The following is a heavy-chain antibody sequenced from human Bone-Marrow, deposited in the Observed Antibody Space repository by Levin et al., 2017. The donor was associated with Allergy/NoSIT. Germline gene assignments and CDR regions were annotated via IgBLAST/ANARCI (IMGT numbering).Heavy chain of an antibody. CDR3: ATYPHYYYYDSSGYPHSYYFDY. V-gene: IGHV3-53*01. J-gene: IGHJ4*02. CDR2: IYSGGST. CDR1: GFTVSSNY. D-gene: IGHD3-22*01. Sequence: GGSLRLSCAASGFTVSSNYMSWVRQAPGKGLEWVSVIYSGGSTYYADSVKGRFTISRDNSKNTLYLQMNSLRAEDTAVYYCATYPHYYYYDSSGYPHSYYFDYWGQGTLVTVSS.